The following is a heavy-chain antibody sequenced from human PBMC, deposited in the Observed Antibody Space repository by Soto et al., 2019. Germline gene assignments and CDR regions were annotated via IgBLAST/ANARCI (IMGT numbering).Heavy chain of an antibody. CDR2: IWYDGSNK. D-gene: IGHD2-15*01. CDR3: ARAVAPKERGGRVKVYHYYYYMDV. J-gene: IGHJ6*03. Sequence: GGSLRLSCAASGFTFSSYGMHWVRQAPGKGLEWVAVIWYDGSNKYYADSVKGRFTISRDNSKNTLYLQMNSLRAEDTAVYYCARAVAPKERGGRVKVYHYYYYMDVWGKGTTVTVSS. V-gene: IGHV3-33*01. CDR1: GFTFSSYG.